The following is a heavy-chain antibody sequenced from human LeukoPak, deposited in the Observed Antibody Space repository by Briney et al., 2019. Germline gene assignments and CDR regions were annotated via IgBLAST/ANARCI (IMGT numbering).Heavy chain of an antibody. Sequence: SETLSLTCTVSGGSLSGYYWSWIRQPPGKGLEWIGFIFYTWSTNYNPSLKSRVTTSVDTSKNQFSLRLSPVAAADTAVYSCARGGGYNTFDYWGQGTLVTVSS. CDR2: IFYTWST. CDR3: ARGGGYNTFDY. CDR1: GGSLSGYY. V-gene: IGHV4-59*01. J-gene: IGHJ4*02. D-gene: IGHD5-24*01.